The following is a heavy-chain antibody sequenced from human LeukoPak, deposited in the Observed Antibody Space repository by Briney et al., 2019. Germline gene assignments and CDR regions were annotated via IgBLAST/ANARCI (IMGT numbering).Heavy chain of an antibody. D-gene: IGHD3-10*01. V-gene: IGHV1-18*01. CDR1: GYTFTSCG. CDR2: ISAYNGNT. J-gene: IGHJ5*02. CDR3: ARDPLYYYGSGSPNWFDP. Sequence: ASVKVSCKASGYTFTSCGISWVRQAPGQGLEWMGWISAYNGNTNYAQKLQGRVTMTTDTSTSTAYMELRSLRSDDTAVYYCARDPLYYYGSGSPNWFDPWGQGTLVTVSS.